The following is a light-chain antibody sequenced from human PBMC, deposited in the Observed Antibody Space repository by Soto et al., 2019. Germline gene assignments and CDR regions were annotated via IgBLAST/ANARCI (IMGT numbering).Light chain of an antibody. V-gene: IGKV3-20*01. Sequence: EIVLTQSPGTLSLSPVERATLSCRASQSVSSSYLAWYQQKPGQAPRLLIYGASSRATGIPDRFSGSGSETDLNLNIRRLETQEVAVDYCQKYGVSPATFGGGTKVEI. J-gene: IGKJ4*01. CDR1: QSVSSSY. CDR2: GAS. CDR3: QKYGVSPAT.